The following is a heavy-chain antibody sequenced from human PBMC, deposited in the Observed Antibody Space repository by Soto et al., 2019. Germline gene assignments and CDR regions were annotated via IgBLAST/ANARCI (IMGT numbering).Heavy chain of an antibody. Sequence: ASVKVSCKASGYTFTSYGISWVRQAPGQGLEWMGWISAYNGNTNYAQKLQGRLTMTRDTSTGAVYMELYSLRSDDTSVYYCARDNYGPLDYWGQGTLVTVSS. D-gene: IGHD3-10*01. V-gene: IGHV1-18*01. J-gene: IGHJ4*02. CDR2: ISAYNGNT. CDR3: ARDNYGPLDY. CDR1: GYTFTSYG.